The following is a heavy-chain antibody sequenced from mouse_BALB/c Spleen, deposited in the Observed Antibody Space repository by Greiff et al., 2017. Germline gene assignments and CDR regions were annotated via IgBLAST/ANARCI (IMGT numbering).Heavy chain of an antibody. Sequence: EVKLMESGGGLVKPGGSLKLSCAASGFTFSSYAMSWVRQTPEKRLEWVATISSGGSYTYYPDSVKGRFTISRDNAKNTLYLQMSSLRSEDTAMYYCARLYDYSFAYWGQGTLVTVSA. V-gene: IGHV5-9-3*01. CDR3: ARLYDYSFAY. CDR1: GFTFSSYA. J-gene: IGHJ3*01. CDR2: ISSGGSYT. D-gene: IGHD2-4*01.